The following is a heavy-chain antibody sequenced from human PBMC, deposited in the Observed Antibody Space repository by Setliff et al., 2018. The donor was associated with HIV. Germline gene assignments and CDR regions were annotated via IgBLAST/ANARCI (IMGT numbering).Heavy chain of an antibody. D-gene: IGHD2-8*01. CDR2: ISPDGSRN. CDR3: ARVLLRTNAVYGVVSNQFDP. CDR1: GFPFGDYP. Sequence: PGGSLRLSCTTSGFPFGDYPVTWVRQAPGKGLEWVASISPDGSRNHCVGSVKGRFSASRDNAKSSLYLQMNSMRAEDTAVYYCARVLLRTNAVYGVVSNQFDPWGQGSLVTVSS. V-gene: IGHV3-7*03. J-gene: IGHJ5*02.